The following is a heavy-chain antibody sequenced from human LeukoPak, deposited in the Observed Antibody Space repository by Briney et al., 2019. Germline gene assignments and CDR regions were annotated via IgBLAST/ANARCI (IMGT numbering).Heavy chain of an antibody. CDR2: IYPGDSDT. V-gene: IGHV5-51*01. J-gene: IGHJ4*02. CDR3: ARHPYCSGGSCFLPFDY. D-gene: IGHD2-15*01. CDR1: GYSFTSYW. Sequence: GESLKISCKGSGYSFTSYWIGWVRQMPGKGLEWMGIIYPGDSDTRYSPSFQGQVTISADKSISTAYLQWSSLKASDTAMYYCARHPYCSGGSCFLPFDYWGQGTLVTVSS.